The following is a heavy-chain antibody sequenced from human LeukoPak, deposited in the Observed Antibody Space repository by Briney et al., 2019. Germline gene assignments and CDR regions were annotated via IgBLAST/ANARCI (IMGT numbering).Heavy chain of an antibody. D-gene: IGHD6-13*01. J-gene: IGHJ4*02. CDR3: AKTRPLDSSSWSHGDY. CDR1: GFAFSSYW. CDR2: ISGSGDST. Sequence: GGSLRLSCAASGFAFSSYWMHWVRQTPGKGLEWVSAISGSGDSTYYGDSVKGRFTISRDNSKNTLYLQMNSLRAEDTAVYYCAKTRPLDSSSWSHGDYWGQGTLVTVSS. V-gene: IGHV3-23*01.